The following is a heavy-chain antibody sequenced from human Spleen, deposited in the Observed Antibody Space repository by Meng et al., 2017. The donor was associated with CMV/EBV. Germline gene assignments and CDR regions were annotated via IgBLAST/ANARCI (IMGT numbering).Heavy chain of an antibody. Sequence: FSRYEINWVRQATGQGLEWMGRVDPNNGNTGYSQNFQGRVTMTRDTSTRTVYMQLSSLRSDDTAVYYCARADRNFDFWSGYPRFDPWGQGTLVTVSS. CDR2: VDPNNGNT. CDR1: FSRYE. CDR3: ARADRNFDFWSGYPRFDP. V-gene: IGHV1-8*01. D-gene: IGHD3-3*01. J-gene: IGHJ5*02.